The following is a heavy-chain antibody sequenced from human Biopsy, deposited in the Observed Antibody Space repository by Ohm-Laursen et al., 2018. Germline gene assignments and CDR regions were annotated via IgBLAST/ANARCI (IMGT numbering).Heavy chain of an antibody. J-gene: IGHJ4*02. CDR3: ARMPHFDY. CDR2: ISYTGGI. D-gene: IGHD2-2*01. V-gene: IGHV4-59*01. Sequence: SETLSLTCPVYGESFNGYHWSWIRKSPGKGLEWLAYISYTGGITSNPSPNGRATMSLDTSKNQFSLRLIYVTAADTAVYYCARMPHFDYWGQGILVTVSS. CDR1: GESFNGYH.